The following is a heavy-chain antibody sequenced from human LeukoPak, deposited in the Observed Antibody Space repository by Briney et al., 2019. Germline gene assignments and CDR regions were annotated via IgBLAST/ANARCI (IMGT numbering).Heavy chain of an antibody. CDR3: ARDWGNYGGNRYFDY. Sequence: ASVKVSCKASGYTFTGYYMHWVRQAPGQGLEWMGWINPNSGGTNYAQKFQGRVTMTRDTSISTAYMELSRLRSDDTAVYYCARDWGNYGGNRYFDYWGQGTLVTVSS. CDR1: GYTFTGYY. J-gene: IGHJ4*02. CDR2: INPNSGGT. V-gene: IGHV1-2*02. D-gene: IGHD4-23*01.